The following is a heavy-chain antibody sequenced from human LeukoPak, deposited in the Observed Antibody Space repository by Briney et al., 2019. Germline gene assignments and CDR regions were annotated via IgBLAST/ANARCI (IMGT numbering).Heavy chain of an antibody. CDR3: ARYYCDSSGYSDYFDY. V-gene: IGHV2-70*11. D-gene: IGHD3-22*01. CDR1: GFSLSTSGMC. Sequence: SGPTLVNPTQTLTLTCTFSGFSLSTSGMCVSWIRQPQGKDLEWLARITWDDDKYYSTSLKTRLTISKDTSKNQVVLTMTNMDPVDTATYYFARYYCDSSGYSDYFDYWGQGTRVTVSS. CDR2: ITWDDDK. J-gene: IGHJ4*02.